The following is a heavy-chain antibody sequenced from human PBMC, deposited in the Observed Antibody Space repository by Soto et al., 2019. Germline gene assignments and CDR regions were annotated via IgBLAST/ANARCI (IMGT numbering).Heavy chain of an antibody. J-gene: IGHJ4*02. Sequence: EVQLMESGGGLVQPGGSLRLSCAASGFTFTSYWMQWFRQAPGEGLVWVSRINGDGTYTRYADSVKGRFTISRDNAKDTLYLQMNSLRCEDTAVYYCARERGPYYTDYWGQGTLVTVSS. V-gene: IGHV3-74*01. D-gene: IGHD1-26*01. CDR1: GFTFTSYW. CDR2: INGDGTYT. CDR3: ARERGPYYTDY.